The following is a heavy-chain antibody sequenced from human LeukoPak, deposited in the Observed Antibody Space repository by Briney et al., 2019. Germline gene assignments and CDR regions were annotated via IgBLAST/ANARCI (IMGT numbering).Heavy chain of an antibody. CDR2: ISDDGTNK. CDR3: AKDNKRYSYDY. D-gene: IGHD5-18*01. Sequence: TGGSLRLSCAASGFTFSSYGMHWVRQDPGKGLEWVAVISDDGTNKYYTDSVKGRFTISRDSSKNTLFLQMNSLRVEDTAVYYCAKDNKRYSYDYWGQGTLVTVSS. V-gene: IGHV3-30*18. J-gene: IGHJ4*02. CDR1: GFTFSSYG.